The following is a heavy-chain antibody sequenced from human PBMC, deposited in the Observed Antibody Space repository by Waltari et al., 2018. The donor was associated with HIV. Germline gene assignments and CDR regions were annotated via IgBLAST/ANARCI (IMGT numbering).Heavy chain of an antibody. CDR1: GLSFTVYG. CDR3: VKDGCSSGWCFDY. V-gene: IGHV3-30*18. J-gene: IGHJ4*02. Sequence: GLLGESGGGVDQRGGYLRLSCRASGLSFTVYGIHWVRQAPGKGLEWVEVSSPDGSDKFFGDSVKGRVTISRDNSKNTVNLQMHSLRVNDTATYFCVKDGCSSGWCFDYWGQGTLVTVSS. D-gene: IGHD6-19*01. CDR2: SSPDGSDK.